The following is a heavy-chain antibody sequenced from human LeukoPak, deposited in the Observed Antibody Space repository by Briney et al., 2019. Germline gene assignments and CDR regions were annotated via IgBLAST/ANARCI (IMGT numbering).Heavy chain of an antibody. CDR3: ARVSELRFLEWLLNY. J-gene: IGHJ4*02. CDR2: TNPNSGGT. D-gene: IGHD3-3*01. CDR1: GCTFTGYY. Sequence: ASVKVSCKASGCTFTGYYMHWVRQAPGQGLEWMGWTNPNSGGTNYAQKFQGRVTMTRDTSISTAYMELSRLRSDDTAVYYCARVSELRFLEWLLNYWGQGTLVTVSS. V-gene: IGHV1-2*02.